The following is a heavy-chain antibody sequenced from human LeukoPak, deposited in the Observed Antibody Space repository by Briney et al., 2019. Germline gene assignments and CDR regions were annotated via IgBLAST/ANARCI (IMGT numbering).Heavy chain of an antibody. CDR2: IYYSGST. CDR1: GDSISTSSYY. Sequence: ETLFLTCPVSGDSISTSSYYWGWIRQPPGKGLEWIGIIYYSGSTDYNPSLKSRVTISVDTSKNQFSLKLTSVTAADTAVYYCAIHARDSSGYQLAFDIWGQGTVVTVSS. CDR3: AIHARDSSGYQLAFDI. D-gene: IGHD3-22*01. V-gene: IGHV4-39*01. J-gene: IGHJ3*02.